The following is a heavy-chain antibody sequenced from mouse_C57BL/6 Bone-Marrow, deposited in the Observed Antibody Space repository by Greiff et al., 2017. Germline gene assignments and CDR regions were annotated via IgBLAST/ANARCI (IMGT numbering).Heavy chain of an antibody. CDR3: RDLYDGYLSY. CDR2: YPGSGNTY. J-gene: IGHJ3*01. Sequence: VQLQQSGPELVKPGASVKMSCKASGYTFTDYYMHWVKQKPGKGLEWIGEIYPGSGNTYYNEKFKGKATLTADTSSSTAYMQLSSLTSEDSAVYFCARDLYDGYLSYWGQGTLVTVSA. CDR1: YTFTDYYM. V-gene: IGHV1-83*01. D-gene: IGHD2-3*01.